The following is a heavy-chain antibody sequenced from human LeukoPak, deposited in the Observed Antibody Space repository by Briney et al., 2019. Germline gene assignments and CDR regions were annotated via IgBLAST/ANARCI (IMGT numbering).Heavy chain of an antibody. Sequence: GGSLRLSCAASGFTVSSNYMSWVRQAPGKGLEWVSVIYSGGSTYYADSVKGRFTISRDNSKNTLYLQMNSLKASDTAMYYCARGLRGYSYGFDYWGQGTLVTVSS. CDR1: GFTVSSNY. D-gene: IGHD5-18*01. CDR2: IYSGGST. J-gene: IGHJ4*02. V-gene: IGHV3-53*01. CDR3: ARGLRGYSYGFDY.